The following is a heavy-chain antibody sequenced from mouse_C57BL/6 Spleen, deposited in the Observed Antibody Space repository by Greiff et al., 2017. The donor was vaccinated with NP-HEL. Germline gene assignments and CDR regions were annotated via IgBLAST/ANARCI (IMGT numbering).Heavy chain of an antibody. V-gene: IGHV1-82*01. J-gene: IGHJ2*01. CDR3: ARWDTTGSFDY. D-gene: IGHD1-1*01. Sequence: QVQLQQSGPELVKPGASVKISCKASGYAFSSSWMNWVKQRPGKGLEWIGRLYPGDGDTNYNGKFKGKATLTADKSSSTAYMQLSSLTSEDSAVYFCARWDTTGSFDYWGQGTTLTVSS. CDR1: GYAFSSSW. CDR2: LYPGDGDT.